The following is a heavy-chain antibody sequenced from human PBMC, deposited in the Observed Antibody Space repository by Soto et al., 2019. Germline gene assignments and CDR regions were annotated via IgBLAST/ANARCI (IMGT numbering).Heavy chain of an antibody. CDR2: ISYDGSNK. Sequence: RGSVKLSCVASGCTFSSYGMHWVRQAPGKGLEWVAVISYDGSNKYYADSVKGRFTISRDNSKNTLYLQMNSLRAEDTAVYYCASLGIEAAGPFDYWGQGTLVTVSS. J-gene: IGHJ4*02. CDR3: ASLGIEAAGPFDY. V-gene: IGHV3-30*03. D-gene: IGHD6-13*01. CDR1: GCTFSSYG.